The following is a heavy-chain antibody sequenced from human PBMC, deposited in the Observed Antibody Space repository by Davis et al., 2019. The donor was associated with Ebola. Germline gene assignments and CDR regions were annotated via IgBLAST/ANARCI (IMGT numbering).Heavy chain of an antibody. D-gene: IGHD3-3*01. J-gene: IGHJ4*02. Sequence: PGGSLRLSCAASGFIFRNYAMHWVRQAPGKGLEWVAVVSHSERERFYADSVKGRFNISRDNSENTLYLQMNSLTADDTSVYYCARAGFDEVLDYWGQGTPVTVSS. V-gene: IGHV3-30*04. CDR1: GFIFRNYA. CDR2: VSHSERER. CDR3: ARAGFDEVLDY.